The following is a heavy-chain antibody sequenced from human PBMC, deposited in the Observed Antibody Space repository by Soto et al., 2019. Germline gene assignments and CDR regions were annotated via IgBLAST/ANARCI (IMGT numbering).Heavy chain of an antibody. Sequence: PGGSLRLSCVASGFTFRRYAVSWVRQAPGKGLEWVSAISGSGGSTYYADSVTGRFTISRDHSKNTVFLQVNRLRAEDTVISYYEKTGPFVCGPAVMNWLDYWGQGTLVTVSS. CDR1: GFTFRRYA. D-gene: IGHD2-2*01. CDR2: ISGSGGST. V-gene: IGHV3-23*01. CDR3: EKTGPFVCGPAVMNWLDY. J-gene: IGHJ5*01.